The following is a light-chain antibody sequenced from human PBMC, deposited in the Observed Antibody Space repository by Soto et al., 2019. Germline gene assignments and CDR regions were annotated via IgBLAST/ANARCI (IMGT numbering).Light chain of an antibody. CDR2: RNN. J-gene: IGLJ1*01. Sequence: QSVLTQPPSASGTPGQAVTISCSGSTSNIGSNYVYWYQQLPGTAPTLLIYRNNQRPSGVPDRFSGSKSGTSASLAISGLRSDDEADYFCATWDDSLNGFYVFGTGTRSPS. CDR1: TSNIGSNY. V-gene: IGLV1-47*01. CDR3: ATWDDSLNGFYV.